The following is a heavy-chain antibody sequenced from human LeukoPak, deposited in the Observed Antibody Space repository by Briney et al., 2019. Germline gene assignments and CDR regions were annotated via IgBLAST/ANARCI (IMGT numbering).Heavy chain of an antibody. V-gene: IGHV3-66*02. CDR3: ARDRHSGSYYSENYFDY. CDR1: GFTVSSNY. Sequence: GGSLRLSCAASGFTVSSNYMSWVRQAPGKGLEWVSVIYSGGSTYYAGSVKGRFTISRDNSKNTLYLQMNSLRAEDTAVYYCARDRHSGSYYSENYFDYWGQGTLVTVSS. D-gene: IGHD1-26*01. J-gene: IGHJ4*02. CDR2: IYSGGST.